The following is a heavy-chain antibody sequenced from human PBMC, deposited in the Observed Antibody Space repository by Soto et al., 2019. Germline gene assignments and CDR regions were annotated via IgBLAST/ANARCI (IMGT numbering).Heavy chain of an antibody. CDR3: AKVQGYCSGGSCPPHAFDI. J-gene: IGHJ3*02. V-gene: IGHV3-23*01. CDR2: ISGSGGST. Sequence: GGSLRLSCAASGFTFSSYAMSWVRQAPGKGLEWVSAISGSGGSTYYADSVKGRFTISRDNSKNTLYLQMNSLRAEDAAVYYCAKVQGYCSGGSCPPHAFDIWGQGTMVTVSS. CDR1: GFTFSSYA. D-gene: IGHD2-15*01.